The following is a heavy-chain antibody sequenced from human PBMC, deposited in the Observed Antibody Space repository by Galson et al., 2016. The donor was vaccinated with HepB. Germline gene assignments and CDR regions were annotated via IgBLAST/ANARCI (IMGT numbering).Heavy chain of an antibody. CDR3: ARDFEYRGSISRYEDCFDP. D-gene: IGHD2-2*01. V-gene: IGHV1-18*01. CDR1: GYSFTSYG. J-gene: IGHJ5*02. CDR2: ISANEGDT. Sequence: SVKVSCKASGYSFTSYGISWVRQAPGQGLEWMGWISANEGDTNYARKFQGGVTLTTDTSTSTAYMELSSLTSDDTAVYYCARDFEYRGSISRYEDCFDPWGQGTLVTVFS.